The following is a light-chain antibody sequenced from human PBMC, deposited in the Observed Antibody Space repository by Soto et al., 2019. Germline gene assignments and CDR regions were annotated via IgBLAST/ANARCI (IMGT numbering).Light chain of an antibody. CDR2: AAS. V-gene: IGKV1-39*01. Sequence: DIQMTQSPSSLSASVGDRVTLTCRASQSISSYLNWYQQKPGKAPKLLIYAASSLQSGVPSRFSGSGSGTDFTLTISSLQTEDFATYYCQQSYSTPITFGQGTRRDIK. CDR3: QQSYSTPIT. CDR1: QSISSY. J-gene: IGKJ5*01.